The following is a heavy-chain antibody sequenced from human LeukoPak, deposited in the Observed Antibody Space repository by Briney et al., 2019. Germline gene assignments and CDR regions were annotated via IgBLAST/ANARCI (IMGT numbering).Heavy chain of an antibody. Sequence: SETLSLTCTVSGGSISSYYWSWIRQPPGKGLEWIGYIYYSGSTNYNPSLKSRVTISVDTSKNQFSLKLSSVTAADTAVYYCARDRRGGYYYDSSGYNKGGLFDYWGQGTLVTVSS. D-gene: IGHD3-22*01. CDR1: GGSISSYY. CDR3: ARDRRGGYYYDSSGYNKGGLFDY. V-gene: IGHV4-59*12. CDR2: IYYSGST. J-gene: IGHJ4*02.